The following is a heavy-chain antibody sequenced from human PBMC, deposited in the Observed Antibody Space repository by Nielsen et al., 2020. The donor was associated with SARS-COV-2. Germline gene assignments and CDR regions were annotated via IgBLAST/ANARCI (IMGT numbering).Heavy chain of an antibody. Sequence: GGSLRLSCAASGFTFDDYAMHWVQQAPGKGLEWVSGISWNSGSIGYADSVKGRFTISRDNAKNSLYLQMNSLRAEDTALYYCAKIDIGGSVDYWGQGTLVTVSS. D-gene: IGHD3-9*01. V-gene: IGHV3-9*01. J-gene: IGHJ4*02. CDR3: AKIDIGGSVDY. CDR2: ISWNSGSI. CDR1: GFTFDDYA.